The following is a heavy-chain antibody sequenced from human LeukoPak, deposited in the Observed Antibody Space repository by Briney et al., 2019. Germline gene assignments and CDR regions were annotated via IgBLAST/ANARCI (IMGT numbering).Heavy chain of an antibody. J-gene: IGHJ5*02. CDR3: ARGPFGQLVDNWFDP. CDR2: IIPIFSTA. V-gene: IGHV1-69*05. D-gene: IGHD6-6*01. Sequence: SVKVSCKASGGTFSSYAISWVRQAPGQGPEWMGRIIPIFSTANYAQKFQGRVTITTDESTSTAYMELSSLRSEDTAVYYCARGPFGQLVDNWFDPWGQGTLVTVSS. CDR1: GGTFSSYA.